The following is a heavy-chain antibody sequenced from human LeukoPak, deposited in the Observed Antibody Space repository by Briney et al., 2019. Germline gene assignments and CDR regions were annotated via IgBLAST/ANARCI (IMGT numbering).Heavy chain of an antibody. CDR3: ARAGSGPTSGYYYFDY. CDR1: GFTFSSYW. D-gene: IGHD6-19*01. V-gene: IGHV3-7*01. J-gene: IGHJ4*02. Sequence: GGSLRLSCPASGFTFSSYWMSWVRQAPGKGLEWLANIKQDGSEKYYVDSVKGRFTISRENAKNSLYLQMNRLRAEDTAVYYCARAGSGPTSGYYYFDYWGQGTLVTVSS. CDR2: IKQDGSEK.